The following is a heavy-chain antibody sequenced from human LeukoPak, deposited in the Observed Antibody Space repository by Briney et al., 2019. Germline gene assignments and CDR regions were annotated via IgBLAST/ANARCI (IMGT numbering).Heavy chain of an antibody. D-gene: IGHD1-26*01. CDR1: GFTFSSYW. CDR2: INQDGSEK. V-gene: IGHV3-7*04. Sequence: GGSLRLSCAASGFTFSSYWMNWVGQAPGKGLEWVAKINQDGSEKYYVASVRGRFTISRDNANNSLDLQMNSLGAEDTGVYYCARNWGAGAGSYYNYWGQGILVTVSS. J-gene: IGHJ4*02. CDR3: ARNWGAGAGSYYNY.